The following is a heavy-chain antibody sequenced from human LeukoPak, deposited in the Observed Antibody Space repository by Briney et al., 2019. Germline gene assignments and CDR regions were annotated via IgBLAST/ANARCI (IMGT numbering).Heavy chain of an antibody. CDR1: GFTFSSYS. D-gene: IGHD3-22*01. CDR3: ARALWYYDSSGYAIGVYFDS. Sequence: PVWSVRLSCAASGFTFSSYSMNWVRQAPGKGLEWVSYINIGSCNIYYADSVKGRFTISRDNDKNSLYLQMNSLRAEDTAVYYCARALWYYDSSGYAIGVYFDSWGQGTLVTDSS. V-gene: IGHV3-48*01. J-gene: IGHJ4*02. CDR2: INIGSCNI.